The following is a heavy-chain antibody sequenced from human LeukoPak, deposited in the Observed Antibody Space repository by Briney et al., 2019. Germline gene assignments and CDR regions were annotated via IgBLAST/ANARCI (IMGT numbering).Heavy chain of an antibody. CDR1: GVCISSSNSY. Sequence: SETLSLTCTVSGVCISSSNSYWGWIRQPPGKGLEWIGSVYYTGNTYYNASLKSRVTIVIDTSKNQISLRLTSVTATDTAMYYCARQTGSGLFTLPGGQGTLVTVSS. CDR3: ARQTGSGLFTLP. D-gene: IGHD3/OR15-3a*01. CDR2: VYYTGNT. J-gene: IGHJ4*02. V-gene: IGHV4-39*01.